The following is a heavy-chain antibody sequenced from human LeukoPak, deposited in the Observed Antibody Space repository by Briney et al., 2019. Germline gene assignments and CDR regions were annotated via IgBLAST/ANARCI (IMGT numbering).Heavy chain of an antibody. Sequence: PGRSLRLSCAASGFTFSSYGMHWVRQAPGKGLEWVAVISYDGSNKYYADSVKGRFTISRDNSKNTLYLQMNSLRAEDTAVYYCAKGRRMILKKDAFDIWGQGTMVTVSS. V-gene: IGHV3-30*18. CDR1: GFTFSSYG. J-gene: IGHJ3*02. CDR2: ISYDGSNK. D-gene: IGHD3-16*01. CDR3: AKGRRMILKKDAFDI.